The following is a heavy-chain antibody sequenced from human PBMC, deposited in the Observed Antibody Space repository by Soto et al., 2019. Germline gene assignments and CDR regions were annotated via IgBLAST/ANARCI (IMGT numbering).Heavy chain of an antibody. J-gene: IGHJ4*02. V-gene: IGHV1-69*01. D-gene: IGHD3-22*01. CDR3: ARGNYYDSSGYYPYYFDY. CDR1: GGTFSSYA. CDR2: IIPIFGTP. Sequence: QVQLVQSGAEVKKPGSSVKVSCKASGGTFSSYAISWVLQAPGQGLEWMGGIIPIFGTPNYAQKFQGRVTITADESTSTASMELSSLRSEDTAVYYCARGNYYDSSGYYPYYFDYWGQGTLVTVSS.